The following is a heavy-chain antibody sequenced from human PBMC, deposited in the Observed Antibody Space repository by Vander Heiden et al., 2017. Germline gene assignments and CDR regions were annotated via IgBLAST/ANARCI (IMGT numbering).Heavy chain of an antibody. CDR3: AKGTMTTVVWGAFDI. CDR2: ISGSGGST. D-gene: IGHD4-17*01. Sequence: EVQLVESGGGLVQRAGSGRPVCAGWRLTSSSAAMSWVRQAPGKGLEWVSAISGSGGSTYYADSVKGRFTISRDNSKNTLYLQMNSLRAEDTAVYYCAKGTMTTVVWGAFDIWGQGTMVTVSS. V-gene: IGHV3-23*04. J-gene: IGHJ3*02. CDR1: RLTSSSAA.